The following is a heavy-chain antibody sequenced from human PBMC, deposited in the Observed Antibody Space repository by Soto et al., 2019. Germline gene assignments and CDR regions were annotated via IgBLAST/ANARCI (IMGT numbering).Heavy chain of an antibody. J-gene: IGHJ5*02. CDR1: GYTFTSYG. CDR2: ISAYNGNT. V-gene: IGHV1-18*01. CDR3: ARSSGTSYIWFDP. D-gene: IGHD1-26*01. Sequence: QVQLVQSGAEVKKPGASVKVSCKASGYTFTSYGISWVRQAPGQGLEWMGWISAYNGNTNYAQKLQGRVTMTTDTYTRTAYMEVRRLRSDDPAVYSCARSSGTSYIWFDPWGQGTLVTVSS.